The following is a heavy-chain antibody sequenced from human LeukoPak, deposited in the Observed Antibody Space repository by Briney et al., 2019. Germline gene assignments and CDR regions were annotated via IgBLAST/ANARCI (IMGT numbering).Heavy chain of an antibody. CDR3: AKDRAIHLVPYYLVPDI. D-gene: IGHD5-18*01. Sequence: GGSLRLSCAASGFTFSTYAVTWVRQAPGKGLEWVSAISGSGASTYYADSVKGRFTISRDNSKNTLYLQMKSLRAEDTAVYYCAKDRAIHLVPYYLVPDIWGQGTMVTVSP. CDR2: ISGSGAST. J-gene: IGHJ3*02. CDR1: GFTFSTYA. V-gene: IGHV3-23*01.